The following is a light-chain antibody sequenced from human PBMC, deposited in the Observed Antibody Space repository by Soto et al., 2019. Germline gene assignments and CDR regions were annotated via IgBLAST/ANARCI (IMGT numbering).Light chain of an antibody. J-gene: IGLJ1*01. Sequence: QSALTQPASVSGSPGQSITISCTGTSSDVGSYNLVSWYQQHPGKAPKLVIYEVSKRPSGVSNRFSGSKSANTASLTISGLQADDEADYYCCSYGGRSTYVFGTGTKLTVL. CDR1: SSDVGSYNL. CDR2: EVS. CDR3: CSYGGRSTYV. V-gene: IGLV2-23*02.